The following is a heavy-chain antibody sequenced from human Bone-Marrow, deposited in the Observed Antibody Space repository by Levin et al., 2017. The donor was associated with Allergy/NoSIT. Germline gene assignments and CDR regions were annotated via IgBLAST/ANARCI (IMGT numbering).Heavy chain of an antibody. CDR3: ARLVAVAGTGNWFDP. V-gene: IGHV4-39*07. CDR1: GGSIRSSSYY. Sequence: SQTLSLPCTVSGGSIRSSSYYWGWIRQPPGKGLEWIGSIYYSGSTYYNPSLKSRVTISVDTSKNQFSLKLSSVTAADTAVYYCARLVAVAGTGNWFDPWGQGTLVTVSS. CDR2: IYYSGST. D-gene: IGHD6-19*01. J-gene: IGHJ5*02.